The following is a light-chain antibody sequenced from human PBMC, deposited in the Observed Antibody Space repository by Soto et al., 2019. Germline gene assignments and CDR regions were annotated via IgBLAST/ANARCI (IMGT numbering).Light chain of an antibody. CDR3: AKWDDSLRVYV. J-gene: IGLJ1*01. Sequence: QSVLPQPPSASGTPGQRVTISCSTTNSRSGSNYVYWYQQLPGAAPKLLIYRNDQRPSGVPDRFSASKSGTSASLAISGLLSEDDADYFCAKWDDSLRVYVFGSGTKLTVL. CDR2: RND. V-gene: IGLV1-47*01. CDR1: NSRSGSNY.